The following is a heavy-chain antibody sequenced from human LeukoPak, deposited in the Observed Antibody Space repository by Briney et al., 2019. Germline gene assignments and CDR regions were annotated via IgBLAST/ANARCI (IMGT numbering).Heavy chain of an antibody. D-gene: IGHD2/OR15-2a*01. CDR1: GGSISGYF. CDR2: IYYTGST. J-gene: IGHJ5*02. CDR3: ARYTTSTLPNWFDP. Sequence: SETLSLTCTVSGGSISGYFWSWIRQPPGKGLEWIGYIYYTGSTSYNPSLTSRVTISLDTSKNQFSLRLSSVTAADTAIYYCARYTTSTLPNWFDPWGQRTLVTVSS. V-gene: IGHV4-59*08.